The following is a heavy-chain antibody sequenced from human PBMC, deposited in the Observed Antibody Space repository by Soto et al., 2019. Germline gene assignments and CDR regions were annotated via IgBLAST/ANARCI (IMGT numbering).Heavy chain of an antibody. J-gene: IGHJ1*01. Sequence: EVQMVESGGGLVQPGESLRLSCAASGLTFSNYWLHWVRQAPGKGLVWVSNINTDGTTTTYADSVKGRFTISRDNAKNTLYLQMNSLRAEDTAVYYCAGAILSWGQGTLVTVSS. CDR1: GLTFSNYW. CDR3: AGAILS. CDR2: INTDGTTT. D-gene: IGHD3-3*02. V-gene: IGHV3-74*01.